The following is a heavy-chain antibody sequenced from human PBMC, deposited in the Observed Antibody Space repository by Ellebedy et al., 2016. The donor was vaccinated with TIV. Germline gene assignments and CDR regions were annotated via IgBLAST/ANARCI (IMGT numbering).Heavy chain of an antibody. Sequence: ASVKVSXXAYGYSFASCGINWVRQAPGQGLEWMGWISTYNGKTESAQKFQGRVTMTTSASRTTAYMELRSLRSDDTAVYYCARENSNDWFWDYWGQGTLVTVSS. D-gene: IGHD3-9*01. CDR3: ARENSNDWFWDY. J-gene: IGHJ4*02. CDR1: GYSFASCG. CDR2: ISTYNGKT. V-gene: IGHV1-18*01.